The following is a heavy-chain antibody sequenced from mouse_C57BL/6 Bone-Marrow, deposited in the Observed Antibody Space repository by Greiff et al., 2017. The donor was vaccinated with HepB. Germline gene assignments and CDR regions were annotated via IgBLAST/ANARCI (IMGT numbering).Heavy chain of an antibody. D-gene: IGHD2-5*01. Sequence: VQRVESGPGLVQPSQSLSITCTVSGFSLTSYGVHWVRQSPGKGLEWLGVIWSGGSTDYNAAFISRLSISKDNSKSQVFFKMNSLQADDTAIYYCARNPIVTTHWYFDVWGTGTTVTVSS. J-gene: IGHJ1*03. CDR1: GFSLTSYG. CDR3: ARNPIVTTHWYFDV. CDR2: IWSGGST. V-gene: IGHV2-2*01.